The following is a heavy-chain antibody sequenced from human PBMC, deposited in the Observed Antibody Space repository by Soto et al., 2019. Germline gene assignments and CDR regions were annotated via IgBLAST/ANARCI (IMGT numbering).Heavy chain of an antibody. J-gene: IGHJ4*02. CDR1: GFTFSTYT. V-gene: IGHV3-23*01. Sequence: GGSLRLSCAASGFTFSTYTMTWVRQAPGKGLEWVSSVGGSGDGTYYADSVKGRFTISRDNSKNTLYLQMNSLRAEDTAVYYCAKDGSSSLDYWGQGTLVTVSS. CDR3: AKDGSSSLDY. CDR2: VGGSGDGT. D-gene: IGHD6-6*01.